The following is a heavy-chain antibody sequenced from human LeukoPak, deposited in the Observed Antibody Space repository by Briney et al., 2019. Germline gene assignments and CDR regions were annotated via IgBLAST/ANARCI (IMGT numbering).Heavy chain of an antibody. D-gene: IGHD6-19*01. V-gene: IGHV4-34*01. CDR1: GGSFSGYY. CDR3: ARPRGWLRPDAFDI. Sequence: SETLSLTCAVYGGSFSGYYWSWIRQPPGKGLEWIGEINHSGSTNYNPSLKSRVTISVDTSKNQFSLKLSSVTAADTAVYYCARPRGWLRPDAFDIWGQGTMVTVSS. J-gene: IGHJ3*02. CDR2: INHSGST.